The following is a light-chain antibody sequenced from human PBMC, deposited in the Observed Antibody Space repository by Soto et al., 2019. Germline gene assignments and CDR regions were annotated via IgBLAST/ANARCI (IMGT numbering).Light chain of an antibody. J-gene: IGKJ2*01. CDR3: QQYYGSPYT. V-gene: IGKV4-1*01. CDR2: WAS. CDR1: QSVLYSSTNKNY. Sequence: DIVMTQSPDSLAVSLGERATINCKSSQSVLYSSTNKNYLAWYQQKPGQPPKLLIYWASTRESGVPDRFSGSGSVTDFTLTISSLQAEDVAVYYCQQYYGSPYTFGQGTKLDIK.